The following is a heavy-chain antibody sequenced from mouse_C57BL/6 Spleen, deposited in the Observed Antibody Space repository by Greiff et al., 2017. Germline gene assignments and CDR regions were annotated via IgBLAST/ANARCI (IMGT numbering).Heavy chain of an antibody. Sequence: EVQLVESGPELVKPGASVKISCKASGYSFTGYYMNWVKQSPEKSLEWIGEINPSTGGTTYNQKFKAKATLTVDKSSSTAYMQLKSLTSEDSAVYYCARGGLYYYGSNYAMDYWGQGTSVTVSS. V-gene: IGHV1-42*01. CDR3: ARGGLYYYGSNYAMDY. D-gene: IGHD1-1*01. J-gene: IGHJ4*01. CDR2: INPSTGGT. CDR1: GYSFTGYY.